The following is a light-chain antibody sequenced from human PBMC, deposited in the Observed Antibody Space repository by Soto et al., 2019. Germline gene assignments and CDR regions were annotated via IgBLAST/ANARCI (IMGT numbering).Light chain of an antibody. J-gene: IGLJ1*01. CDR1: SSDVAFYNH. CDR3: SSFASTHTYV. V-gene: IGLV2-14*01. CDR2: EVN. Sequence: QSVLTQPASVSGSPGQSITISCTGTSSDVAFYNHVSWYQQHPGKAPKLLIYEVNNRPSGVSHRFSGSKPGNTASLTISGLQAEDEADYYCSSFASTHTYVFGTGTKVTVL.